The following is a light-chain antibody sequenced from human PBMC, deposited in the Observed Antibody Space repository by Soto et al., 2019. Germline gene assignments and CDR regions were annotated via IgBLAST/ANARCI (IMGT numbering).Light chain of an antibody. CDR1: QNISKY. CDR2: AAS. CDR3: QQSYKPPFT. J-gene: IGKJ3*01. V-gene: IGKV1-39*01. Sequence: DIQMTQSPSSLSASVGDRVTITCRASQNISKYLTWYQRKPGKAPKRLIYAASTLQSGVPSRFSVSESGTEFTLTISSLQPGDFGDYICQQSYKPPFTFGRGTKVEIK.